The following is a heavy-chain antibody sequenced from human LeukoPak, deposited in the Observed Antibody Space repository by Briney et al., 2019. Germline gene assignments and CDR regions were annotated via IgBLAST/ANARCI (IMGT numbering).Heavy chain of an antibody. D-gene: IGHD3-10*01. CDR3: ARDQVLWFGEGGPYYFDY. Sequence: GGSLRLSCAASGFTFSSYWMSWVRQAPGKGLEWVANIKQDGSEKYYVDSVKGRFTISRDNAKNSLYLQMNSLRAEDTAVYYCARDQVLWFGEGGPYYFDYWGQGTLVTVSS. V-gene: IGHV3-7*01. J-gene: IGHJ4*02. CDR1: GFTFSSYW. CDR2: IKQDGSEK.